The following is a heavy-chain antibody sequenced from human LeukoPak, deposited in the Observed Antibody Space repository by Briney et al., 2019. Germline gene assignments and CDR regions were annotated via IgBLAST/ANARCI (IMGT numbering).Heavy chain of an antibody. Sequence: GGSLRLSCAASGFTFNNYAMSWVRPAPGKGLEWVSAISASGGGTNYADSVKGRFIISRDNSKNTLYLQMNSLRAEDTAVYYCAKDPQRYCSGGSCLYFDYWGQGTLVTVSS. CDR3: AKDPQRYCSGGSCLYFDY. CDR2: ISASGGGT. J-gene: IGHJ4*02. D-gene: IGHD2-15*01. V-gene: IGHV3-23*01. CDR1: GFTFNNYA.